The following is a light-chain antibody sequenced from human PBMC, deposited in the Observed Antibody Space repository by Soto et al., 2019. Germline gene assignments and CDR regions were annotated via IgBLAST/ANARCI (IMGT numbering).Light chain of an antibody. CDR3: QQYGSSLFT. J-gene: IGKJ3*01. V-gene: IGKV3-20*01. CDR1: QSVSSKY. Sequence: EIVLTQSPGTLSLSPGERATLSCRASQSVSSKYLAWYQQKPGQAPRVLIYGTSIRASGVPERFSGGGSGTDFTLTITRLEPEECAVYYCQQYGSSLFTFGPGTKVDFK. CDR2: GTS.